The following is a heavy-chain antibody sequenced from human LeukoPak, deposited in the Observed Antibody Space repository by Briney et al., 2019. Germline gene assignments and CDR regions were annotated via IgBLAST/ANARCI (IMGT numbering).Heavy chain of an antibody. D-gene: IGHD5-12*01. J-gene: IGHJ4*02. CDR1: GGSISSYY. V-gene: IGHV4-4*07. CDR2: IYTSGST. Sequence: PSETLSLTCTVSGGSISSYYCNWIRQPAGKGLEWIGRIYTSGSTNYNPSLKSRVTMSVDTSKNQFSLKLTSVTAADTAVYYCAGDREWLLDYWGQGTLVTVSS. CDR3: AGDREWLLDY.